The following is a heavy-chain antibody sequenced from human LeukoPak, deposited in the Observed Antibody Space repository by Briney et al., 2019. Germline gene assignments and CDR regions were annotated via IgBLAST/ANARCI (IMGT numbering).Heavy chain of an antibody. CDR2: INHSGST. Sequence: KASETLSLTCTVSGGSISSYYWSWIRQPPGKGLEWIGEINHSGSTNYNPSLRSRVTISVDTSKNQFSLKLSSVTAADTAVYYCARGRNDSSGYYFDYWGQGTLVTVSS. J-gene: IGHJ4*02. CDR1: GGSISSYY. V-gene: IGHV4-34*01. CDR3: ARGRNDSSGYYFDY. D-gene: IGHD3-22*01.